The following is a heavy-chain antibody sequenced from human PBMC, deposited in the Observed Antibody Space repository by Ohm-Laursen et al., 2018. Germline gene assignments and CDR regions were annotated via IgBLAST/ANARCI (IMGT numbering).Heavy chain of an antibody. Sequence: TQTLTLTCTFSGFSLSTSGMRVSWIRQPPGKALEWLARIDWDDDKFYSTSLKTRLTIPKDTSKNQVVLTMTNMDPVDTATYYCARTRINSGYDWLDYWGQGTLVTVSS. CDR2: IDWDDDK. D-gene: IGHD5-12*01. V-gene: IGHV2-70*04. J-gene: IGHJ4*02. CDR3: ARTRINSGYDWLDY. CDR1: GFSLSTSGMR.